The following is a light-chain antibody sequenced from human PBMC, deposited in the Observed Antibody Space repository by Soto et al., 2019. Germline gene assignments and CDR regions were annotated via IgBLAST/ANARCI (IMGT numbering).Light chain of an antibody. CDR1: QSVSTY. J-gene: IGKJ4*01. CDR2: DAS. Sequence: EIVLTQSPATLSMSPGERATLSCRASQSVSTYLAWYQQKPGQAPRLLIFDASNRASGIPSRFSGSGSGTNFTLTISRLVPEDFAVYFCQQRSHWPPLTFGGGTKVEIK. CDR3: QQRSHWPPLT. V-gene: IGKV3-11*01.